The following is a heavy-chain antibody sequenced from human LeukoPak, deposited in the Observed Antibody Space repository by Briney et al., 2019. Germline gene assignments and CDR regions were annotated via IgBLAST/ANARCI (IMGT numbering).Heavy chain of an antibody. CDR3: ARAGYSNRWDGVDY. J-gene: IGHJ4*02. Sequence: GESLKISCKGSGYTFTNYWVGWVRQMPGKGLEFMGIIYPGDSDTRYSPSFQGQVTISVDKSINTAYLQWSSLKASDSAMYYCARAGYSNRWDGVDYWGQGTLVTVSS. V-gene: IGHV5-51*01. CDR1: GYTFTNYW. CDR2: IYPGDSDT. D-gene: IGHD2/OR15-2a*01.